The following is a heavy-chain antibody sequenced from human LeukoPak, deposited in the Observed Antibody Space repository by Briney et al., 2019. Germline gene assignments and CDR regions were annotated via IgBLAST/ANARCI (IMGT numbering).Heavy chain of an antibody. CDR3: ARRRRIAGVGTDALDI. D-gene: IGHD6-13*01. CDR2: ISYSGST. V-gene: IGHV4-59*08. J-gene: IGHJ3*02. CDR1: DGSINAYS. Sequence: PSETLSLTCTVSDGSINAYSWSWIRQPPGQGLEWIGYISYSGSTNYNPSLKSRVTISVDTSKNQFSLKLTSVTAADTAMYYCARRRRIAGVGTDALDIWGQGTMVTVSS.